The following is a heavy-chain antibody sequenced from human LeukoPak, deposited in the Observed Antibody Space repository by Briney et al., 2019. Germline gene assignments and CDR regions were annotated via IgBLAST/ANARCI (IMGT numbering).Heavy chain of an antibody. V-gene: IGHV3-30*18. CDR2: ISYDGSNK. J-gene: IGHJ5*02. CDR1: GFTLSSYG. Sequence: GGSLRLSCAASGFTLSSYGMHWVRQAPGKGLEWVAVISYDGSNKYYADSVKGRFTISRDNSKNTLYLQMNSLRAEDTAVYYCAKDAHCSGGSCYGYNWFDPWGQGTLVTVSS. CDR3: AKDAHCSGGSCYGYNWFDP. D-gene: IGHD2-15*01.